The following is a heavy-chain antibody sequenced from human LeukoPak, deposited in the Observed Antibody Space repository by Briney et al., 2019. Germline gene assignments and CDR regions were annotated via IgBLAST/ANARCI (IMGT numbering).Heavy chain of an antibody. CDR2: INPNSGGT. V-gene: IGHV1-2*02. D-gene: IGHD2-15*01. Sequence: RASVKVSCKASGYTFTGYYMHWVRQAPGQGLEWMGWINPNSGGTNYAQKFQGRVTMTRDTSISTVYMELSRLRSDDTAVYYCARDTNPATFDIWGQGTMVTVSS. J-gene: IGHJ3*02. CDR3: ARDTNPATFDI. CDR1: GYTFTGYY.